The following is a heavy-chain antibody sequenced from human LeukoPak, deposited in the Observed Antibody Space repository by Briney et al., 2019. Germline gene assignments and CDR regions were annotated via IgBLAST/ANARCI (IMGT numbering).Heavy chain of an antibody. D-gene: IGHD2-8*01. CDR2: IWDDGSNK. J-gene: IGHJ1*01. Sequence: GGSLRLSCAASGFTFSSYGMHWVRQAPGKGLEWVAVIWDDGSNKYYADSVKGRFTISRDNSKNTLYLQMNSLRAEDTAVYYCARMTRDCTNGVCRPRGYFQHWGQGTLVTVSS. CDR1: GFTFSSYG. V-gene: IGHV3-33*01. CDR3: ARMTRDCTNGVCRPRGYFQH.